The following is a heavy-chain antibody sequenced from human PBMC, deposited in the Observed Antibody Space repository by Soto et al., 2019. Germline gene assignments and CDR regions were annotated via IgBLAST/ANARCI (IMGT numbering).Heavy chain of an antibody. CDR3: ARNSSSKKIEY. J-gene: IGHJ4*02. CDR1: GGSINSGGYY. D-gene: IGHD2-2*01. CDR2: SFYSGST. Sequence: QVQLQESGPGLVKPSQTLSLTCSVSGGSINSGGYYWSWIRQHPGKGLEWTGNSFYSGSTSYNPSLKSPFTISIVTSKTHFTLKLSSVTAADTVVYYCARNSSSKKIEYWGQGTLVTVSS. V-gene: IGHV4-31*01.